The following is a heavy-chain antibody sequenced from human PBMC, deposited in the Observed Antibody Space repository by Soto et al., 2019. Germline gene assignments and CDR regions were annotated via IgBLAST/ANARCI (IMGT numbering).Heavy chain of an antibody. CDR1: GGTFSSYA. Sequence: SVRGSCKASGGTFSSYAISWVRQAPGQWLEWMGGIIPIFGTANYAQKFQGRVTITADKSTSTAYMELSSLRSEDTAVYYCARDSTHYYYGMDVWGQGTTVTVSS. CDR2: IIPIFGTA. CDR3: ARDSTHYYYGMDV. J-gene: IGHJ6*02. D-gene: IGHD4-4*01. V-gene: IGHV1-69*06.